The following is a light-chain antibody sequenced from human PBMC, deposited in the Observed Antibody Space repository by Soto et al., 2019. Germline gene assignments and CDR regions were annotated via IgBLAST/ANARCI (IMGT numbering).Light chain of an antibody. J-gene: IGLJ1*01. CDR1: GSDIGDYNY. Sequence: QSGLTQHASVSGSPRQSITISCVGTGSDIGDYNYVSWYQQHPGKVPKVIIYDVSNRPSGVSYRFSATKSGNTASLTISGLQAEDEADYYCCSYTRSGTLIFGTGTKVTVL. V-gene: IGLV2-14*01. CDR3: CSYTRSGTLI. CDR2: DVS.